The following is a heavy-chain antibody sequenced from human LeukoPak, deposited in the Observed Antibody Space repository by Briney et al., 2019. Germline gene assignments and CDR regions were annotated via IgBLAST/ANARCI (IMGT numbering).Heavy chain of an antibody. J-gene: IGHJ4*02. CDR2: ISWNSGSI. Sequence: PGGSLRLSCAASGFTFDDYAMHWVRQAPGKGLEWVSGISWNSGSIGYADSVKGRFTISRDNAKNSLYPQMNSLRAEDTALYYCAKDKDLDSGYSYGYFDYWGQGTLVTVSS. D-gene: IGHD5-18*01. V-gene: IGHV3-9*01. CDR1: GFTFDDYA. CDR3: AKDKDLDSGYSYGYFDY.